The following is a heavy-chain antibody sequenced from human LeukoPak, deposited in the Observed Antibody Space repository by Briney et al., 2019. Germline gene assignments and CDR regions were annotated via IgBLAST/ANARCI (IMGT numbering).Heavy chain of an antibody. CDR2: FHTRGST. Sequence: PSETLSLTCTVSRGSISSGNYYWSWIRQPAGKGLEWIGRFHTRGSTNYNPSLKSRVIISVDTSKNQFSLKLSSVTAADTAVYFCARGFRGDNFDYWGQGTLVTVSS. CDR3: ARGFRGDNFDY. J-gene: IGHJ4*02. CDR1: RGSISSGNYY. D-gene: IGHD7-27*01. V-gene: IGHV4-61*02.